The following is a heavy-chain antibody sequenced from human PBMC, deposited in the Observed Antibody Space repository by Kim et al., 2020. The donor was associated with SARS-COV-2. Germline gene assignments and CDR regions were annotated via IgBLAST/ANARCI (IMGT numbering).Heavy chain of an antibody. Sequence: GGSLRLSCEASGFTFTGFSVHWVRQASGKGPEWVGRISSKANGYAKSYAPSVQGRFSRSSADSKNTASLQMSSLNTADTAVCECMQADWYFDLWGRGPL. CDR1: GFTFTGFS. CDR3: MQADWYFDL. V-gene: IGHV3-73*01. CDR2: ISSKANGYAK. J-gene: IGHJ2*01.